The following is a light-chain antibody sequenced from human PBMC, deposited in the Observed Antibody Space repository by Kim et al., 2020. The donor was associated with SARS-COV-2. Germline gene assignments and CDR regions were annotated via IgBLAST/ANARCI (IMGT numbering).Light chain of an antibody. Sequence: ARSPGQTATFTGSGDNLGDKYICWYQQKSGQSPVLIIYQNYKRPSGIPERFSGSNSGNTATLTISGTQAMDEADYYCQAWDFNRVFGRGTQLTVL. J-gene: IGLJ3*02. V-gene: IGLV3-1*01. CDR3: QAWDFNRV. CDR1: NLGDKY. CDR2: QNY.